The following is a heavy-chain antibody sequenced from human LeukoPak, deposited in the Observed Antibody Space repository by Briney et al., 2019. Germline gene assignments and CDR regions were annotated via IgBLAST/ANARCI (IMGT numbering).Heavy chain of an antibody. J-gene: IGHJ4*02. V-gene: IGHV3-66*01. D-gene: IGHD6-13*01. Sequence: AGGSLRLFCAASGFTVSRNYMSWVRQAPGKGLEWVSVIYSGGRTYYADSVKGRFTISRDNSKNTLYLQMNRLRAEDTAVYYCARAGPSSSWHRFDYWGQGTLVTVSS. CDR3: ARAGPSSSWHRFDY. CDR2: IYSGGRT. CDR1: GFTVSRNY.